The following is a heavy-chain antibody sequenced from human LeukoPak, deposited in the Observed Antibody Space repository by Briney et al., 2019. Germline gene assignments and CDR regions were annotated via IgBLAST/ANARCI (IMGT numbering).Heavy chain of an antibody. CDR3: AREKMWDDAFDI. Sequence: GGSLRLSCAASGFTFSSYWMHWVRQAPGKGLVWVSRINTDGSSTTYADSVKGRFTISRDNAKNSLYLQMNSLRAEDTAVYYCAREKMWDDAFDIWGQGTMVTVSS. CDR1: GFTFSSYW. D-gene: IGHD1-26*01. J-gene: IGHJ3*02. V-gene: IGHV3-74*03. CDR2: INTDGSST.